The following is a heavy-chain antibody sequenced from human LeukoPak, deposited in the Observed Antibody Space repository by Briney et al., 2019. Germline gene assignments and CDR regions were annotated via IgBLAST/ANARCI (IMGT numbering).Heavy chain of an antibody. CDR2: IYYSGNT. CDR3: ARHMRQLYGPWFDY. D-gene: IGHD5-18*01. J-gene: IGHJ4*02. V-gene: IGHV4-59*08. CDR1: GGSISSYY. Sequence: PSETLSLTCTVSGGSISSYYWSWVRQPPGKGLEWIAYIYYSGNTNYNPSLKSRVTISVDTSKNQFSLKLNSVTAADTAVYDCARHMRQLYGPWFDYWGQGTLVTVSS.